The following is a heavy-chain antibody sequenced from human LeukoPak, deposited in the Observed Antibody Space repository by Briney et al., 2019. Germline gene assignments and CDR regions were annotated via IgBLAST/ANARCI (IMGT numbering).Heavy chain of an antibody. V-gene: IGHV4-59*08. Sequence: PSETLSLTCTVSGGSISVYYWSWIRQPPGKGLEWIGYSYYSGGTNYNPFLKSRVTISVDTSKNQFSLRLTSVTAADTAVYFCARSSSWDPFEYWGQGTLVTVSS. D-gene: IGHD6-13*01. CDR1: GGSISVYY. CDR2: SYYSGGT. J-gene: IGHJ4*02. CDR3: ARSSSWDPFEY.